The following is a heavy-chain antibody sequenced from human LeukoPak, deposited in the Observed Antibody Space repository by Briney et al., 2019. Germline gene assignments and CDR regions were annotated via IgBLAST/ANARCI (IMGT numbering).Heavy chain of an antibody. D-gene: IGHD2-2*01. Sequence: GRSLRLSCAASGFTFSSYAMSWVRQAPGKGLEWVSAISGSGGSTYYADSVKGRFTISRDNSKNTLYLQMNSLRAEDTAVYYCAKGTPYSSTSCLPMDVWGQGTTVTVSS. V-gene: IGHV3-23*01. CDR3: AKGTPYSSTSCLPMDV. CDR1: GFTFSSYA. J-gene: IGHJ6*02. CDR2: ISGSGGST.